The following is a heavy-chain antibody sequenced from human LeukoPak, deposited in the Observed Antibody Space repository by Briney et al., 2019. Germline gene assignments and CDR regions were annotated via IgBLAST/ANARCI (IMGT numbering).Heavy chain of an antibody. D-gene: IGHD3-3*01. CDR2: ISGSGGST. Sequence: GGSLRLSCAASGFTFSSYAMSWVRQAPGKGLEWVSAISGSGGSTYYADSVKGRFTISRDNSKNTPYLQMNSLRAEDTAVYYCAKDTTLGAIFGVVILRYFDYWGQGTLVTVSS. CDR1: GFTFSSYA. J-gene: IGHJ4*02. CDR3: AKDTTLGAIFGVVILRYFDY. V-gene: IGHV3-23*01.